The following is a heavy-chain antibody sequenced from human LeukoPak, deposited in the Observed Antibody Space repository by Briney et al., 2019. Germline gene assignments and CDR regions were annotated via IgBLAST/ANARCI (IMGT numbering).Heavy chain of an antibody. CDR3: ARHGATELLNDY. CDR2: IYSGGTT. V-gene: IGHV3-53*01. D-gene: IGHD2-15*01. Sequence: PGGSLRLSCAASGFTVSSNYMSRVRQAPGKGLEWVSVIYSGGTTYYADSVKGRFTISRDNSKNTLYLQMNSLRAEDTAVYYCARHGATELLNDYWGQGTLVTVSS. CDR1: GFTVSSNY. J-gene: IGHJ4*02.